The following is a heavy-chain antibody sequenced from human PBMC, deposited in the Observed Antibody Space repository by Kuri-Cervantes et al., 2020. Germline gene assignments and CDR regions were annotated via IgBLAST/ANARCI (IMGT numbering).Heavy chain of an antibody. J-gene: IGHJ4*02. D-gene: IGHD1-26*01. CDR1: GGTFSSYT. CDR2: IIPILGIA. Sequence: SVKVSCKASGGTFSSYTISWVRQAPGQGLEWMGRIIPILGIANYAQKFQGRVTITADESTSTAYMELSSLRSEDTAVYYCARSGEYSGSLGWDQGTLVTVSS. V-gene: IGHV1-69*02. CDR3: ARSGEYSGSLG.